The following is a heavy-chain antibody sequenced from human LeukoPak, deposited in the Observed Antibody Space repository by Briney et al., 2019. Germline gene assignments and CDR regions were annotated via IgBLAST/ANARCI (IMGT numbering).Heavy chain of an antibody. CDR3: ARVIAALFYYYGMDV. V-gene: IGHV1-2*06. Sequence: ASVKVSCKASGYTFTGYYMHWVRQAPGQGLEWMGRINPNSGGTNYAQKFQGRVTMTRDTSISTAYMELSRLRSDDTAVYYCARVIAALFYYYGMDVWGQGTTVTVSS. J-gene: IGHJ6*02. D-gene: IGHD6-13*01. CDR2: INPNSGGT. CDR1: GYTFTGYY.